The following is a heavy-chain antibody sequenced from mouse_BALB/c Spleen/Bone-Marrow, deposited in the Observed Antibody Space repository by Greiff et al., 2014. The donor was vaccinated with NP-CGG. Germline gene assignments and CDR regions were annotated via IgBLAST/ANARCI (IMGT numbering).Heavy chain of an antibody. Sequence: VQLQQSGAELARPGASVKMSCKASGYTFTSYTMHWVKQRPGQGLEWIGYINPSSGYTKYNQKFKDKATLTADKSSSTAYMQLSSLTSEDSAVYYCARESLYGSNYYWGQGTTLTVSS. CDR1: GYTFTSYT. CDR3: ARESLYGSNYY. D-gene: IGHD1-1*01. CDR2: INPSSGYT. V-gene: IGHV1-4*01. J-gene: IGHJ2*01.